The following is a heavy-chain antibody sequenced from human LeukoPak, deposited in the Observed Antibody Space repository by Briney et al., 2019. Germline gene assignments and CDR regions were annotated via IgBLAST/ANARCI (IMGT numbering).Heavy chain of an antibody. D-gene: IGHD3-22*01. CDR2: ISWDGGST. CDR1: GFTFDDYA. V-gene: IGHV3-43D*03. Sequence: PGGSLRLSCAASGFTFDDYAMHWVRQAPGKGLEWVSLISWDGGSTYYADSVKGRFTISRDNSKNSLYLQMNSLRAEDTALYYCAKDMVTMIVVAMGGAFDIWGQGTMVTVSS. CDR3: AKDMVTMIVVAMGGAFDI. J-gene: IGHJ3*02.